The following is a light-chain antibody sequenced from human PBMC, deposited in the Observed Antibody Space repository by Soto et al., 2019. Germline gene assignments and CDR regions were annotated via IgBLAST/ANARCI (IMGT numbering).Light chain of an antibody. CDR2: GAS. CDR1: QGIRTD. CDR3: LHDFSYPRT. V-gene: IGKV1-6*01. Sequence: AVQLTQSPSSLSASVGDRVTINCRASQGIRTDLGWYQQSPGKAPKVLIVGASTLQSGVPSRFSGSGSGTDFALTISSLQPEDSATYYCLHDFSYPRTFGQGTKVEIK. J-gene: IGKJ1*01.